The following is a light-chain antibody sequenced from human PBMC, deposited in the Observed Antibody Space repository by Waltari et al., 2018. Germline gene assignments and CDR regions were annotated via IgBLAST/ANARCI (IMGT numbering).Light chain of an antibody. J-gene: IGLJ2*01. Sequence: QSALTQPPSASGSPGQSVTISCTGTSSDVGGYNFVSWYQQHPGKAPKLMIYEVRERRSWVPDRFSGSKSGNTASLPVSGLQTEDESDYYGSSYAGSMTLVFGGGTKLTVL. V-gene: IGLV2-8*01. CDR3: SSYAGSMTLV. CDR1: SSDVGGYNF. CDR2: EVR.